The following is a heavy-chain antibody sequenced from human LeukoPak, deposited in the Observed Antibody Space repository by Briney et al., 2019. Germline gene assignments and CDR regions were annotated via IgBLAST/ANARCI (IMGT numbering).Heavy chain of an antibody. J-gene: IGHJ4*02. CDR1: GGSISSSSYY. CDR3: AREWRYYYGSGSLDY. D-gene: IGHD3-10*01. V-gene: IGHV4-39*07. CDR2: IYYSGST. Sequence: SETLSLTCTVSGGSISSSSYYWGWIRQPPGKGLEWIGSIYYSGSTYYNPSLKSRVTISVDTSKNQFSLKLSSVTAADTAVYYCAREWRYYYGSGSLDYWGQGTLVTVSS.